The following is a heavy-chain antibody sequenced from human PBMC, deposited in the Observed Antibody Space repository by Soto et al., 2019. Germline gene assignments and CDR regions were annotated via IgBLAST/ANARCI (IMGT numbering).Heavy chain of an antibody. D-gene: IGHD3-9*01. CDR1: GYTLTELS. Sequence: ASVKVSCKVSGYTLTELSMHWVRQAPGKGLEWMGGFDPEDGETIYAQKFQGRVTMTEDTSTDTAYMELSSLRSEDTAVYYCATVSYYDILTGYYPYFDYWGQGTLVTVSS. V-gene: IGHV1-24*01. J-gene: IGHJ4*02. CDR3: ATVSYYDILTGYYPYFDY. CDR2: FDPEDGET.